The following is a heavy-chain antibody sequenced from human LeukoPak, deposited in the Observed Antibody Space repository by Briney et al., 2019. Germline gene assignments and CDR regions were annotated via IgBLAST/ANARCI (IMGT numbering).Heavy chain of an antibody. J-gene: IGHJ4*02. CDR1: GFTFDDYA. D-gene: IGHD3-22*01. CDR2: ISWNSGSI. CDR3: AKDMGYDSSGYYDY. Sequence: PGGSLRLSCAASGFTFDDYAMHWVRQAPGKGLEWVSGISWNSGSIGYADSVKGRFTISRDNAKNSLYLQMSSLRAEDTALYYCAKDMGYDSSGYYDYWGQGTLVTVSS. V-gene: IGHV3-9*01.